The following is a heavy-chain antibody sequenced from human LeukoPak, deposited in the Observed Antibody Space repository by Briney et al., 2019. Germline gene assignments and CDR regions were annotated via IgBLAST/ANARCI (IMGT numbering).Heavy chain of an antibody. J-gene: IGHJ4*02. CDR3: ARGRFYGSTLSG. Sequence: ALVKVSCKASGYTFTSYDMNWVRQATGQGLEWMGWMNPNSGNTGYAQKFQGRVTITRNTSISTAYMELSSLRSEDTAVYYCARGRFYGSTLSGWGQGTLVTVSS. V-gene: IGHV1-8*01. CDR2: MNPNSGNT. CDR1: GYTFTSYD. D-gene: IGHD2-15*01.